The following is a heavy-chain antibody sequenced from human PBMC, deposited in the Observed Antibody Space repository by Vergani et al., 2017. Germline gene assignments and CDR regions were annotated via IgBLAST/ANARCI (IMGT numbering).Heavy chain of an antibody. Sequence: EVLLVESGGGLVQPGGSLRLSCAASGFIFSSYWMHWVRQAPGKGLEWVAAIKEDGSEKQYVDSVKGRFTISRDNAKNSLYLQMNSLRAEDTALYYCVKDIAASGNYWYFDLWGRGTLVTVSS. CDR3: VKDIAASGNYWYFDL. CDR2: IKEDGSEK. D-gene: IGHD6-13*01. J-gene: IGHJ2*01. CDR1: GFIFSSYW. V-gene: IGHV3-7*03.